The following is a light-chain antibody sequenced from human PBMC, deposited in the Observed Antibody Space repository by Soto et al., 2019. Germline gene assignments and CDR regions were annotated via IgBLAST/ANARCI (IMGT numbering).Light chain of an antibody. CDR1: SSDVGGYNY. CDR2: DVS. Sequence: QSALTQPASVSGSPEQSITISCTGTSSDVGGYNYVSWYQQHPGKAPKLMIYDVSNRPSGVSNRFSGSKSGNTASLTISGLQAEDEADYYCSSYTSSSTLGVFGTGTKLTVL. J-gene: IGLJ1*01. CDR3: SSYTSSSTLGV. V-gene: IGLV2-14*01.